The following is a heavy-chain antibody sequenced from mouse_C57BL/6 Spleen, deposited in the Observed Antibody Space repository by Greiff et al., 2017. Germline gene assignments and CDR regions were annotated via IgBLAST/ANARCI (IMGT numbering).Heavy chain of an antibody. V-gene: IGHV7-3*01. Sequence: EVQGVESGGGLVQPGGSLSLSCAASGFTFTDYYMSWVRQPPGKALEWLGFIRNKANGYTTEYSASVKGRFTISRDNSQSILYLQMNALRAEDSATYYCARYYGSSYAWFAYWGQGTLVTVSA. CDR1: GFTFTDYY. CDR2: IRNKANGYTT. J-gene: IGHJ3*01. D-gene: IGHD1-1*01. CDR3: ARYYGSSYAWFAY.